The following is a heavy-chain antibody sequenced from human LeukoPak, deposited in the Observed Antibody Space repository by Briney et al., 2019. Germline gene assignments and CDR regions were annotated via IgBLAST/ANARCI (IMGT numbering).Heavy chain of an antibody. CDR2: ISGSGGST. J-gene: IGHJ5*02. D-gene: IGHD2-2*01. CDR1: GFTFSSYA. V-gene: IGHV3-23*01. CDR3: AKDLIVVPAAGGWFDT. Sequence: GGSLRLSCAASGFTFSSYAMSWVRQAPGKGLEWVSAISGSGGSTYYADSVKGRFTISRDNSKNTLYLQMNSLRAEDTAVYYCAKDLIVVPAAGGWFDTWGQGTLVTVSS.